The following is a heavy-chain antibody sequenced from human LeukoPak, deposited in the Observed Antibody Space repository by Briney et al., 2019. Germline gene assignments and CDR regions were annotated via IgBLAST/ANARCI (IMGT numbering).Heavy chain of an antibody. Sequence: ASVKVSCKASGYTFTSYDINWVRQATGQGLEWMGWMNPNSGNTGYAQKFQGRVTMTRNTSISTAYMELNSLRAEDTAVYYCARGTRYCSGGSCYRDAFDIWGQGTMVTVSS. V-gene: IGHV1-8*01. CDR1: GYTFTSYD. CDR3: ARGTRYCSGGSCYRDAFDI. CDR2: MNPNSGNT. J-gene: IGHJ3*02. D-gene: IGHD2-15*01.